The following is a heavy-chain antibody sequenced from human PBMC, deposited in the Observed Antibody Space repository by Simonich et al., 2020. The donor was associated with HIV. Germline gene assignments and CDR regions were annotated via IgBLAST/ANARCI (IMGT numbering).Heavy chain of an antibody. CDR3: ARQGSSGPYYYYMDL. D-gene: IGHD3-22*01. CDR2: IYYSGST. CDR1: GGSITRSSYY. J-gene: IGHJ6*03. Sequence: QLQLQESGPVLVTPSATLSLSCTVSGGSITRSSYYWGWIRQPPGKGLEGIASIYYSGSTDYNPDLKSRVTISVDTSKNHRSRNLSSVTAADTAVYYWARQGSSGPYYYYMDLWGTGTKVTVSS. V-gene: IGHV4-39*01.